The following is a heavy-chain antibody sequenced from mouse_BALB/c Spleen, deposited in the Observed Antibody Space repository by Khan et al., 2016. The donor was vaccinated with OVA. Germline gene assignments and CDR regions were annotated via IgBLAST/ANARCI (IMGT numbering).Heavy chain of an antibody. Sequence: QVQLQQSGAELAKPGASVKMSCKAPGYTFTKYWMHWVKQRPGQGLEWIGYINPSTGYTEYNQKFKDKATLTADKSSSTAYMQLSSLTSEDSAVYYCVNHGSSSAWFTYWGQGTLVTVSA. CDR2: INPSTGYT. CDR3: VNHGSSSAWFTY. CDR1: GYTFTKYW. D-gene: IGHD1-1*01. V-gene: IGHV1-7*01. J-gene: IGHJ3*01.